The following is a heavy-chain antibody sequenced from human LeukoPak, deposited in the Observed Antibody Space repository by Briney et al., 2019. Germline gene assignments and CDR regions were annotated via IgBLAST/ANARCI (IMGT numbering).Heavy chain of an antibody. CDR3: ARVWGLAVAGGEIEY. J-gene: IGHJ4*02. D-gene: IGHD6-13*01. Sequence: GGSLRLSCAASGFTFSSYSMNWVRQAPGKGLEWVSYISSSGTTKYYAHSVKGRFTISRDNAKDSLYPQMNSLRDEDTAVYYCARVWGLAVAGGEIEYWGQGTLVTVSS. V-gene: IGHV3-48*02. CDR2: ISSSGTTK. CDR1: GFTFSSYS.